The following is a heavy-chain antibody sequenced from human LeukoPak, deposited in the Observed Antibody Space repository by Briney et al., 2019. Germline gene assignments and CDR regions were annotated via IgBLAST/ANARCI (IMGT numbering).Heavy chain of an antibody. CDR2: ISGSGGST. V-gene: IGHV3-23*01. CDR3: ARDLPTYGVSLTGFDY. J-gene: IGHJ4*02. D-gene: IGHD7-27*01. CDR1: GFTFSSYA. Sequence: PGGSLRLSCAASGFTFSSYAMSWVRQAPGKGLEWVSAISGSGGSTYYADSVKGRFTISRDNSKNTLYLQMNSLRAEDTAVYYCARDLPTYGVSLTGFDYWGQGTLVTVSS.